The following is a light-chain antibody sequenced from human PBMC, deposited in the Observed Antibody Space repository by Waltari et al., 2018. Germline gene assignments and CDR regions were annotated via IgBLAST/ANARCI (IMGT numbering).Light chain of an antibody. CDR3: QQRVNWPSLT. Sequence: EIVLTQSPATLSLSAGERATLSCRASQNIYTYLAWYQQKPGQAPRLLIHDASIRATGTPARFSGSGSGTDFTLTISSIEPEDFAVYYCQQRVNWPSLTFGGGTRVEIK. CDR2: DAS. J-gene: IGKJ4*01. CDR1: QNIYTY. V-gene: IGKV3-11*01.